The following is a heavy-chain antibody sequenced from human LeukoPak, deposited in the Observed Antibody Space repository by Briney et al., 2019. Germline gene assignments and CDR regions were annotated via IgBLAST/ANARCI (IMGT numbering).Heavy chain of an antibody. D-gene: IGHD6-13*01. CDR1: GYTFTGYY. J-gene: IGHJ5*02. CDR2: ISAYNGNT. CDR3: AYNSSSSEFDP. Sequence: GASVKVSCKASGYTFTGYYMHWVRQAPGQGLEWMGWISAYNGNTNYAQKLQGRVTMTTDTSTSTAYMELRSLRSDDTAVYYCAYNSSSSEFDPWGQGTLVTVSS. V-gene: IGHV1-18*04.